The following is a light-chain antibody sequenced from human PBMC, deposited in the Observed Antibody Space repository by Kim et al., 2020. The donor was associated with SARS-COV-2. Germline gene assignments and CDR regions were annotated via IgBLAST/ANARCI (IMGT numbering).Light chain of an antibody. CDR1: QNISSY. Sequence: DIQMTQSPSSLSASVGDRVTITCRASQNISSYLNWYQQKPGKAPKLLIYAASSLQSGVPSRFSGSGSGTDFTLTISSLQPEDFATYYCQQSYSTPRTFGQGTKVE. J-gene: IGKJ1*01. CDR2: AAS. CDR3: QQSYSTPRT. V-gene: IGKV1-39*01.